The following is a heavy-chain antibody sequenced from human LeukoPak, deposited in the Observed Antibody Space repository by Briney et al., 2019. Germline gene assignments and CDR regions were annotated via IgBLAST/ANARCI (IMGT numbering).Heavy chain of an antibody. V-gene: IGHV1-69*04. J-gene: IGHJ4*02. CDR3: AKGGLGKVYSSGWYDSILHFDY. CDR1: GGTFSSYA. CDR2: IIPILGIA. Sequence: ASVKVSCKASGGTFSSYAISWVRQAPGQGLEWMGRIIPILGIANYAQKFQGRVTITADKSTSTAYMELSSLRSEDTAVYYCAKGGLGKVYSSGWYDSILHFDYWGQGTLVTVSS. D-gene: IGHD6-19*01.